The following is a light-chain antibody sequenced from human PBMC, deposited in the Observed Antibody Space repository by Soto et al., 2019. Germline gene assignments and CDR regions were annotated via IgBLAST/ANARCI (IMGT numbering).Light chain of an antibody. Sequence: EIVLTQSPATLSLSPGERATLSCRASQSVSSYLAWYQQKPGQAPGLLIYDASNRATGIPARFSGSGSGTDFTLSISSLEPEDFAVYYCQQRSSWPKVTFGPGTKVDI. V-gene: IGKV3-11*01. CDR2: DAS. J-gene: IGKJ3*01. CDR1: QSVSSY. CDR3: QQRSSWPKVT.